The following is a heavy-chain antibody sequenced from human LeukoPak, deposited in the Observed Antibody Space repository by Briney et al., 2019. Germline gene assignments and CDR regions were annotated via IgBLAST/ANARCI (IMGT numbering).Heavy chain of an antibody. Sequence: PGGSLRLSCAASGFTSSTYWMSWVRQAPGKGLEWVANIKQDGSEKNYVDSVKGRFTISRDNAKNSLYLQMNSLRAEDTAVYYCARAVARGVTNPFDYWGQGTLVTVSS. CDR1: GFTSSTYW. CDR3: ARAVARGVTNPFDY. J-gene: IGHJ4*02. CDR2: IKQDGSEK. V-gene: IGHV3-7*05. D-gene: IGHD3-10*01.